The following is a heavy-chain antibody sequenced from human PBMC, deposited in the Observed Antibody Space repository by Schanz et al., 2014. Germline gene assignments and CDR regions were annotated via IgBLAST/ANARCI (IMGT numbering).Heavy chain of an antibody. D-gene: IGHD3-16*01. CDR2: ISPYNGNT. CDR1: GYTFTSYG. CDR3: VRVPSRDVSFDL. Sequence: QVQLVQSGAEVKKPGASVKVSCKASGYTFTSYGISWVRQAPGQGLEWMGWISPYNGNTNYAQKLQGRVTMTADTSTSTAYMDLRSLRSDDTAHNYCVRVPSRDVSFDLWGRGTLVTVSS. J-gene: IGHJ2*01. V-gene: IGHV1-18*01.